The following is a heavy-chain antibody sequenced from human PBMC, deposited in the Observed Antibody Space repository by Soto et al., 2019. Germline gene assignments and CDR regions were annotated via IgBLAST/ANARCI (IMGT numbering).Heavy chain of an antibody. Sequence: PGGSLRLSCAASGFTFSSYSMNWVRQAPGKGLEWVSSISSSSSYIYYADSVKGRFTISRDNAKNSLYLQMNSLRAEDTAVYYCARDLIYYCTNGVCPPAYYYYYMDVWGKGTTVTVSS. D-gene: IGHD2-8*01. CDR3: ARDLIYYCTNGVCPPAYYYYYMDV. CDR2: ISSSSSYI. V-gene: IGHV3-21*01. CDR1: GFTFSSYS. J-gene: IGHJ6*03.